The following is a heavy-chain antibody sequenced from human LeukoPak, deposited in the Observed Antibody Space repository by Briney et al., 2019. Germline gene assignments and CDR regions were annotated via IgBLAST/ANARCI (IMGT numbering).Heavy chain of an antibody. CDR2: ISVSGAGT. CDR3: ARRDDYGYYVVY. Sequence: GGSLRLSCAASGFTVSSNYMSWVRQAPGKGLEWVSSISVSGAGTYYADSVKGRFTISRDNSRNTLDLQMNSLRAEDTAVYYCARRDDYGYYVVYWGQGTLVTVSS. J-gene: IGHJ4*02. V-gene: IGHV3-23*01. CDR1: GFTVSSNY. D-gene: IGHD4-17*01.